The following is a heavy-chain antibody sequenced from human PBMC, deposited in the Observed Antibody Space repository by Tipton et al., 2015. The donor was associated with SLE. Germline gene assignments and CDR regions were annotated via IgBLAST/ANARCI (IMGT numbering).Heavy chain of an antibody. CDR2: IKQDGSEK. CDR1: GFTFSSYW. V-gene: IGHV3-7*05. CDR3: ARDLSYGGNSGDFDY. Sequence: SLRLSCAASGFTFSSYWMSWVRQAPGKGLEWVANIKQDGSEKYYVDSVKGRFTISRDNAKNSLYLQMNSLRAEDTAVYYCARDLSYGGNSGDFDYWGQGTLVTVSS. D-gene: IGHD4-23*01. J-gene: IGHJ4*02.